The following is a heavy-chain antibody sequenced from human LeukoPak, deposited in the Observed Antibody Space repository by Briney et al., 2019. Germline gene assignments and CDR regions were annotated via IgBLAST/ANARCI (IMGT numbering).Heavy chain of an antibody. CDR3: ARRSSWLGVDY. CDR1: GGSISSGGYY. D-gene: IGHD6-13*01. CDR2: IYYSGST. Sequence: SETLSLTCTVSGGSISSGGYYWSWIRQHPGKGLEWIGYIYYSGSTYYNPSLKSRVTISVDTSKNQFSLKLSSVTAADTAVYYCARRSSWLGVDYWGQGTLVTVSS. V-gene: IGHV4-31*03. J-gene: IGHJ4*02.